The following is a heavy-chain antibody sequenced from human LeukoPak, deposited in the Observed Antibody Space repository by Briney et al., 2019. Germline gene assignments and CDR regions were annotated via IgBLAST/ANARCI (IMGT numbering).Heavy chain of an antibody. J-gene: IGHJ5*02. D-gene: IGHD5-18*01. CDR1: GFTFSSYS. V-gene: IGHV3-21*01. CDR3: ARSPRTAPHFDP. CDR2: ISSSSSYI. Sequence: GGSLRLSCAASGFTFSSYSMNWVRQAPGKGLEWVSSISSSSSYIYYADSVKGRFTISRDNAKNSLYLQMNSLRAEDTAVYYCARSPRTAPHFDPWGQGTLVTVSS.